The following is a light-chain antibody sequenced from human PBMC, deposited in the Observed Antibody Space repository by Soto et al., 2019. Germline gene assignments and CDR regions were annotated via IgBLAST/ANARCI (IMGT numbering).Light chain of an antibody. CDR1: QSVTSNY. J-gene: IGKJ2*01. V-gene: IGKV3-20*01. Sequence: EIVLTQSPGSLSLSPGERATLSCRASQSVTSNYLAWYQQKPGQAPRLLIYGASTRATGIPDRFSGSGSGTDFTLTISRLEPEEFAVFYCQHYVTSPYTFGQGTKLEMK. CDR2: GAS. CDR3: QHYVTSPYT.